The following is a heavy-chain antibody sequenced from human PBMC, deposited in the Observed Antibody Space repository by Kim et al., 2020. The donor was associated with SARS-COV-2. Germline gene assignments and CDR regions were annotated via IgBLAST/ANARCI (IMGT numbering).Heavy chain of an antibody. V-gene: IGHV3-30*02. J-gene: IGHJ4*02. CDR3: AKYGAEYSYGYLGYYFDY. D-gene: IGHD5-18*01. Sequence: KGRFTISRDNSKNTLYLQMNSLRAEDTAVYYCAKYGAEYSYGYLGYYFDYWGQGTLVTVSS.